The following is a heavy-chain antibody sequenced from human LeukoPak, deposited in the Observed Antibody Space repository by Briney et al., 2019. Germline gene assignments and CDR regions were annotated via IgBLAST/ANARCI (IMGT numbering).Heavy chain of an antibody. D-gene: IGHD5-24*01. Sequence: GRSLRLSCAASGFTFSSYGMHWVRQAPGKGLEWVAVIWYDGSNKYYADSVKGRFTISRDNSKNTLYLQMDSLRAEDTAVYYCAEMATGYWGQGTLVTVSS. V-gene: IGHV3-33*01. CDR3: AEMATGY. CDR2: IWYDGSNK. CDR1: GFTFSSYG. J-gene: IGHJ4*02.